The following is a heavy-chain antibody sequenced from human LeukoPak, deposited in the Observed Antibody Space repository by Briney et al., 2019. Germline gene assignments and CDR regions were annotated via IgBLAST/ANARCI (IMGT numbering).Heavy chain of an antibody. D-gene: IGHD6-13*01. J-gene: IGHJ4*02. CDR3: ARGQGSWYAIRYYFDY. CDR2: IYYSGST. Sequence: KASETLSLTCTVSGGSISSSSYYWGWIRQPPGKGLEWIGSIYYSGSTYYNPSLKSRVTISVDTSKNQFSLKLSSVTAADTAVYYCARGQGSWYAIRYYFDYWGQGTLVTVSS. CDR1: GGSISSSSYY. V-gene: IGHV4-39*01.